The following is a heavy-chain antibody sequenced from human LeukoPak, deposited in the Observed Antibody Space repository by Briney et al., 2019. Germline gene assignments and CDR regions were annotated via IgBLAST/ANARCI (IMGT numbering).Heavy chain of an antibody. V-gene: IGHV4-39*01. J-gene: IGHJ4*02. CDR1: GDSISSSTYY. D-gene: IGHD6-6*01. CDR3: SRSGRSSTWEGVDS. CDR2: IYYSGST. Sequence: SDTLSLTCTVSGDSISSSTYYWAWVRQPPGKGLEWIGSIYYSGSTYYYPSLKSRVTISPDTSKNQFSLKLNSVTAADTAIYYCSRSGRSSTWEGVDSWGQGTLVTVSS.